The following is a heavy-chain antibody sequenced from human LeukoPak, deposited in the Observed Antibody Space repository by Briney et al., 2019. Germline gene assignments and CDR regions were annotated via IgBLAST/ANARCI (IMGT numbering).Heavy chain of an antibody. J-gene: IGHJ4*02. CDR2: ISSSGGNT. Sequence: GGSLRLSCAASGFTFSSYAMGWVRQAPGKGLEWVAAISSSGGNTYYADSVKGRFTISRDNSKNTLYLQMNSLRAEDTAVYYCAKGNGYSYGRYYFDYWGQGTLVTVSS. CDR3: AKGNGYSYGRYYFDY. CDR1: GFTFSSYA. V-gene: IGHV3-23*01. D-gene: IGHD5-18*01.